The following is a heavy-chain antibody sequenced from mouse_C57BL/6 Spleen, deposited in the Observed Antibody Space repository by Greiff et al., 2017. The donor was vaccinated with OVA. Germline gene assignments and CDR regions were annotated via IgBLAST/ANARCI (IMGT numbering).Heavy chain of an antibody. J-gene: IGHJ2*01. V-gene: IGHV1-58*01. CDR1: GYTFTSYG. Sequence: EVKLMESGAELVRPGSSVKMSCKTSGYTFTSYGINWVKQRPGQGLEWIGYIYIGNGYTEYNEKFKGKATLTSDTSSSTAYMQLSSLTSEDSAIYFCARRYYGSSNYFDYWGQGTTLTVSS. CDR2: IYIGNGYT. D-gene: IGHD1-1*01. CDR3: ARRYYGSSNYFDY.